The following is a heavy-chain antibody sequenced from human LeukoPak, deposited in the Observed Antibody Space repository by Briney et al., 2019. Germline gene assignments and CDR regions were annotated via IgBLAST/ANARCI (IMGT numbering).Heavy chain of an antibody. CDR3: ARGTVTMVDY. J-gene: IGHJ4*02. D-gene: IGHD3-10*01. V-gene: IGHV3-66*01. CDR2: IYSGGST. CDR1: GFTVSSNY. Sequence: GGSLRLPCAASGFTVSSNYMSWVRQAPGRGLEWVSVIYSGGSTYYADSVKGRFTISRDNSKNSLFLQMNSLRAGDTAVYYCARGTVTMVDYWGQGTLVTVSS.